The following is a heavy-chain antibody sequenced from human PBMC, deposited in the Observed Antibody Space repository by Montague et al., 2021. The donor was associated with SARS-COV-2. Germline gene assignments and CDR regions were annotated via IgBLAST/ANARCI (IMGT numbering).Heavy chain of an antibody. CDR1: GDSVSSNTAA. Sequence: CAISGDSVSSNTAAWNWIRQSPSRGLEWLGRTYYRSRWYNDYAVSVKSRISINADTSKNQFSLQLNSVTPEDTAVYYCARGISATNKWGQGTLVTVSS. CDR2: TYYRSRWYN. D-gene: IGHD6-13*01. V-gene: IGHV6-1*01. J-gene: IGHJ4*02. CDR3: ARGISATNK.